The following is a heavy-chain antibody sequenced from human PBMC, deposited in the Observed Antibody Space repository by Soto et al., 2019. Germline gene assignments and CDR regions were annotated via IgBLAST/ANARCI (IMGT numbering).Heavy chain of an antibody. D-gene: IGHD1-26*01. CDR3: VKAEPVGAQDAFDI. V-gene: IGHV3-64D*08. Sequence: PGGSLRLSCSASGFTFSSYAMHWVRQAPGKGLEYVSAISSNGGSTYYADSVKGRFTISRDNSKNTLYLQMSSLRAEDTAVYYCVKAEPVGAQDAFDIWGQGTMVTVSS. J-gene: IGHJ3*02. CDR2: ISSNGGST. CDR1: GFTFSSYA.